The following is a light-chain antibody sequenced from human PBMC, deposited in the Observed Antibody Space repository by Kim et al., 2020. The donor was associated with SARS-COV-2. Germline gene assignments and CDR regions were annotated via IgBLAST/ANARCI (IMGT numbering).Light chain of an antibody. V-gene: IGLV3-25*03. CDR3: QSADSSGTYGV. CDR2: KDS. Sequence: SYELTQPPSVSVSPGQTAGITCSGDALPNQYAYWYQQKPGQAPVLVIYKDSERPSGIPERFSGSSSGTTVTLTISGVQAEDEADYYCQSADSSGTYGVFGGGTQLTVL. CDR1: ALPNQY. J-gene: IGLJ2*01.